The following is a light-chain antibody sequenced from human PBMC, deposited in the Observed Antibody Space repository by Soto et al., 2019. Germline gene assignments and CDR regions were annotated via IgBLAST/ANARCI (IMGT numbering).Light chain of an antibody. CDR1: QGISSY. V-gene: IGKV1-9*01. Sequence: IQLTQSPSSLSASVGDRVTITCLASQGISSYLAWYQQKPGKAPKLLIYAASTLQSGVPSRFSGRGSGTDFTLTISSLQPEEFATYYCQQLNTFLPTFGGGTKVEIK. CDR2: AAS. CDR3: QQLNTFLPT. J-gene: IGKJ4*01.